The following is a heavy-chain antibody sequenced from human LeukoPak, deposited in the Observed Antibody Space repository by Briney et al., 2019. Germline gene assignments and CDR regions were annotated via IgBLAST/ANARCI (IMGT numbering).Heavy chain of an antibody. J-gene: IGHJ4*02. Sequence: GGSLRLSCAASGFTFSSYSMNWVRQAPGKGLEWVSSISSSSSYISYADSVKGRFTISRDNAKNSLYLQMNSLRAEDTAVYYCARAGYSSSWYVINWGRGTLVTVSS. CDR2: ISSSSSYI. V-gene: IGHV3-21*01. CDR1: GFTFSSYS. CDR3: ARAGYSSSWYVIN. D-gene: IGHD6-13*01.